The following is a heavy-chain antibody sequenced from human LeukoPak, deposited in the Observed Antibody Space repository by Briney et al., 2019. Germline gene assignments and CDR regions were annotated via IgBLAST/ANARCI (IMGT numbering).Heavy chain of an antibody. CDR3: ARGQGDDFWSGFSNWFDP. Sequence: GGSLRLSCAASGFTFSSYAMHWVCQAPGKGLEWVAVISYDGSNKYYADSVKGRFTISRDNSKNTLYLQMNSLRAEDTAVYYCARGQGDDFWSGFSNWFDPWGQGTLVTVSS. V-gene: IGHV3-30-3*01. J-gene: IGHJ5*02. CDR2: ISYDGSNK. CDR1: GFTFSSYA. D-gene: IGHD3-3*01.